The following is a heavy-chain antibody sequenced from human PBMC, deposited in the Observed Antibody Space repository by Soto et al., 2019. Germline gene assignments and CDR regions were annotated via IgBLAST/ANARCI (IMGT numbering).Heavy chain of an antibody. CDR1: GGTFSSYA. D-gene: IGHD3-9*01. V-gene: IGHV1-69*13. Sequence: GASVKVSCKASGGTFSSYAISCVRQAPGQGLEWMGGIIPIFGTANYAQKFQGRVTITADESTSTAYMELSSLRSEDTAVYYCAFTRFNYDILTGSPSHYYYYGMDVWGQGTTVTVSS. CDR2: IIPIFGTA. J-gene: IGHJ6*02. CDR3: AFTRFNYDILTGSPSHYYYYGMDV.